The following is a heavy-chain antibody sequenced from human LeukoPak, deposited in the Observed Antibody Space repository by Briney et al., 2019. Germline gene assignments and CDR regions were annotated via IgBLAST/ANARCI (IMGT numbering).Heavy chain of an antibody. D-gene: IGHD3-22*01. Sequence: GESLKISCKGSGYSFTSYWIGWVRQMPGKGLEWMGIIYPGDSDTRYSPSFQGQVTISADKSISTAYLQWSSLKASDTAMYYCARHAPEEPYDSSGYPLDYWGQGTLVTISS. CDR3: ARHAPEEPYDSSGYPLDY. J-gene: IGHJ4*02. CDR1: GYSFTSYW. V-gene: IGHV5-51*01. CDR2: IYPGDSDT.